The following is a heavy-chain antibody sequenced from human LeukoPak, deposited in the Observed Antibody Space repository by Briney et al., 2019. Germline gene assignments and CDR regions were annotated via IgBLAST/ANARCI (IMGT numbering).Heavy chain of an antibody. D-gene: IGHD6-13*01. CDR3: ARRKQQLAHRYYYYSYMAV. CDR1: GYTFTSYG. V-gene: IGHV1-18*01. CDR2: ISAYNGNT. J-gene: IGHJ6*03. Sequence: ASVKVSCKASGYTFTSYGISWVRQAPGQGLEWMGFISAYNGNTNYAQKLQGRVTMTTDTSTSTAYMELRSLRTDDTAVYYCARRKQQLAHRYYYYSYMAVWGKGTTVTVSS.